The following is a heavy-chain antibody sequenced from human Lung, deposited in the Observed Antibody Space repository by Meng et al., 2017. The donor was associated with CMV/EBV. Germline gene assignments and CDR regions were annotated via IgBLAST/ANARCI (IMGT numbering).Heavy chain of an antibody. J-gene: IGHJ4*02. CDR2: ISAYNGNT. CDR1: GYTFTNYG. D-gene: IGHD1-26*01. V-gene: IGHV1-18*01. Sequence: VLLGRSGGGVKKPGASVKGPCKASGYTFTNYGITWVRQAPGQGLEWMGWISAYNGNTNYAQTLQGRLTMTTDTSTSTAYMELRSLRSDDTAVYYCARVEVGITSGDYWGQGTLVTISS. CDR3: ARVEVGITSGDY.